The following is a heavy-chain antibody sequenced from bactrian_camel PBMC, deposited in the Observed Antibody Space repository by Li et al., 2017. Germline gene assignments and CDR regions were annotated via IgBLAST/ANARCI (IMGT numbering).Heavy chain of an antibody. J-gene: IGHJ6*01. V-gene: IGHV3S53*01. CDR1: KRIYTDCR. CDR3: AADFGPGGSCSDFGY. Sequence: HVQLVESGGGSVLAGGTLKLSCVPSKRIYTDCRMGWYRQAPGKERELVGSVGTDGTTTYADSMKGRVTISQDNAKNTLYLQMNSLKPEDTAMYYCAADFGPGGSCSDFGYWGQGTQVTVS. CDR2: VGTDGTT. D-gene: IGHD6*01.